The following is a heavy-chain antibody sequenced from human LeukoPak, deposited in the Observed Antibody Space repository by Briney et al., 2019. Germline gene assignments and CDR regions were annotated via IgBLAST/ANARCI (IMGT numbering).Heavy chain of an antibody. CDR3: ARDQNQLLNYYYSGMDV. D-gene: IGHD2-2*01. CDR1: GGTFSSYA. J-gene: IGHJ6*02. Sequence: ASVKVSCKASGGTFSSYAISWVRQAPGQGLEWMGRINPILGIANYAQKFQGRVTNTADKSTSTAYMELSSLRSEDTAVYYCARDQNQLLNYYYSGMDVWGQGTTVTVSS. CDR2: INPILGIA. V-gene: IGHV1-69*04.